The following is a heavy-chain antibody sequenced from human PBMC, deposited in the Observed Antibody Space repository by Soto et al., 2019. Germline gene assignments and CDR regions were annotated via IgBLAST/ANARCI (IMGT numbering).Heavy chain of an antibody. D-gene: IGHD2-8*01. V-gene: IGHV4-39*01. Sequence: PSETLSLTCTVSGGSISSGGYYWSWIRQPPGKGLEWIGSMLYSGLTYYNPSLKSRVTLSVDTSKNQFSLRLTSVTAEDTAVYYCARHEGNGNVWPLDYWGQGILVTVSS. CDR2: MLYSGLT. J-gene: IGHJ4*02. CDR1: GGSISSGGYY. CDR3: ARHEGNGNVWPLDY.